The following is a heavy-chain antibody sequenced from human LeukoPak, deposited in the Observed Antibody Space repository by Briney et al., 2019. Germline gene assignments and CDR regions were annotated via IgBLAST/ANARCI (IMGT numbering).Heavy chain of an antibody. D-gene: IGHD1-26*01. J-gene: IGHJ6*03. Sequence: GGSLRLSCAASGFTFSSYNMNWVRQAPGKGLEWVSSITSRSTYIFYADSVKGRFTISRDNAKNSLYLQMNGLGPEDTAVYYCARDPYSGNYGNYYYYYMDVWGKGTTVTISS. V-gene: IGHV3-21*01. CDR1: GFTFSSYN. CDR3: ARDPYSGNYGNYYYYYMDV. CDR2: ITSRSTYI.